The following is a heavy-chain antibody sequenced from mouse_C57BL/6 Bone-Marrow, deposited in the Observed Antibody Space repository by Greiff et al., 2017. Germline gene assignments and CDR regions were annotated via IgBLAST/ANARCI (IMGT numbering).Heavy chain of an antibody. CDR1: GYTFTSYW. D-gene: IGHD4-1*01. V-gene: IGHV1-53*01. CDR2: INPSNGGT. CDR3: ARPRLLTVYYFDY. Sequence: QVQLQQPGAELVKPGASVKLSCKASGYTFTSYWMHWVKQRPGQGLEWIGNINPSNGGTNYNEKFKSKATLTVDKSSSTAYMQLSSLTSEDSAVYYCARPRLLTVYYFDYWGQGTTLTVSS. J-gene: IGHJ2*01.